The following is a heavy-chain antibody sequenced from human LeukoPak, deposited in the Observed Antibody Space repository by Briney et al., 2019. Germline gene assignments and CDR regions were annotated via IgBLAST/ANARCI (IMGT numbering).Heavy chain of an antibody. Sequence: PGGSLRLSCTIFGGTLSTYEFNWVRQAPGKRPEWISYMSRTADRIDHADSVKGRFTMSRDNAKNSVCLQMNSLRVDDTAIYYCATRLPFTGYKNWGQGTLVTVSS. V-gene: IGHV3-48*03. CDR1: GGTLSTYE. J-gene: IGHJ4*01. CDR2: MSRTADRI. CDR3: ATRLPFTGYKN. D-gene: IGHD5-24*01.